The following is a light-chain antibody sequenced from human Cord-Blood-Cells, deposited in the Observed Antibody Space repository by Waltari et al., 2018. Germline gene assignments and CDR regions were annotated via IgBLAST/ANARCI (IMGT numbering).Light chain of an antibody. CDR2: DVS. CDR1: SSDVGGYNY. V-gene: IGLV2-14*01. CDR3: SSYTSSSTLV. Sequence: QSALTQPASVSGSPGQSITISCTGTSSDVGGYNYVSWYQQHPGKAPKLMIYDVSNRPSGVSNRFSGSKSGNTASLTSSGLQAEDEADYYCSSYTSSSTLVFGGGTKLTGL. J-gene: IGLJ2*01.